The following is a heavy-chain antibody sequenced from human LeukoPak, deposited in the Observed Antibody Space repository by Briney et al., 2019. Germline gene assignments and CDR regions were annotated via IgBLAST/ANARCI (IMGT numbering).Heavy chain of an antibody. V-gene: IGHV1-69*05. CDR1: GGTFSSYA. Sequence: GASVKVSCKASGGTFSSYAISWVRQAPGQGLEWMGGIIPIFGTANYAQKLQGRVTMTTDTSTSTAYMELRSLRSDDTAVYYCARDTGYSSGWYDYWGQGTLVTVSS. CDR3: ARDTGYSSGWYDY. CDR2: IIPIFGTA. D-gene: IGHD6-19*01. J-gene: IGHJ4*02.